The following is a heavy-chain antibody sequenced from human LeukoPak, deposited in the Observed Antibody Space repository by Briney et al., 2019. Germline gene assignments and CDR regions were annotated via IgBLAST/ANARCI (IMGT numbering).Heavy chain of an antibody. CDR2: VKQDGSEK. CDR3: ARGYKYSSSWYGVGDY. V-gene: IGHV3-7*01. Sequence: GGSLRLSCVASGFTFSSYWMSWVRQAPGKGPEWVANVKQDGSEKYYVDSVKGRFTISRDNAKNSIYLQMNSLRAEDTAVYYCARGYKYSSSWYGVGDYWGQGSLVTVSS. CDR1: GFTFSSYW. J-gene: IGHJ4*02. D-gene: IGHD6-13*01.